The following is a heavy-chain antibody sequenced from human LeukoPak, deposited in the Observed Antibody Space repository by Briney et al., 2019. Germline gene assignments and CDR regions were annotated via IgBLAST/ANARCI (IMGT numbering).Heavy chain of an antibody. CDR1: GFTVSCNE. J-gene: IGHJ4*02. CDR3: AGDFPPHDY. V-gene: IGHV3-38-3*01. D-gene: IGHD1-26*01. CDR2: ISGGST. Sequence: PGGSLRLSCAASGFTVSCNEMSWVRQAPGKGLEWVSSISGGSTYYADSRKGRFTISRDNSKNTLHLQMNSLRAEDTAVYYCAGDFPPHDYWGQGTLVTVSS.